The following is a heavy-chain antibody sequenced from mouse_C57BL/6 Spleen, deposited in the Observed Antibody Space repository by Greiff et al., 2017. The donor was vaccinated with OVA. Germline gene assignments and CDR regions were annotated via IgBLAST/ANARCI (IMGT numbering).Heavy chain of an antibody. CDR3: AIIYYDYDVGYFDV. V-gene: IGHV5-15*01. CDR2: ISNLAYSI. D-gene: IGHD2-4*01. J-gene: IGHJ1*03. CDR1: GFTFSDYG. Sequence: EVQLQESGGGLVQPGGSLKLSCAASGFTFSDYGMAWVRQAPRKGPEWVAFISNLAYSIYYADTVTGRFTISRENAKNTLYLEMSSLRSEDTAMYYGAIIYYDYDVGYFDVWGTGTTVTVSS.